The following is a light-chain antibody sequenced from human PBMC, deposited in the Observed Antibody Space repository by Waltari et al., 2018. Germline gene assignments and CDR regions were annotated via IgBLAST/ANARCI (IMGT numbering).Light chain of an antibody. CDR2: QVS. J-gene: IGLJ3*02. CDR3: SSYTSRSTLVV. CDR1: SSDVGVYNY. Sequence: QSALTQPASVSGSPGQSITISCTGTSSDVGVYNYVSWYQQYPGKAPKLIIYQVSDRPSGVSNRFSGSKSGNTASLTISGLQTEDEADYYCSSYTSRSTLVVFGGGTKLTVL. V-gene: IGLV2-14*01.